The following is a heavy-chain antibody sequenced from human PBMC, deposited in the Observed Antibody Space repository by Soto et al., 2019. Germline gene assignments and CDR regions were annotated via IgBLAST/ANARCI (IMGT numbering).Heavy chain of an antibody. CDR3: ARNYEAAGPYFDS. V-gene: IGHV1-18*01. D-gene: IGHD6-13*01. CDR2: ISGDNVNT. Sequence: QVQLVQSGAEVKEPGASVKVSCKAAGYSFTSYGISWVRQAPGQGLEWMGWISGDNVNTNYAQKFQGRVTMTTDTSTSTAYMELRSLRSDDTAMFYCARNYEAAGPYFDSWGQGTLVTVSS. J-gene: IGHJ4*02. CDR1: GYSFTSYG.